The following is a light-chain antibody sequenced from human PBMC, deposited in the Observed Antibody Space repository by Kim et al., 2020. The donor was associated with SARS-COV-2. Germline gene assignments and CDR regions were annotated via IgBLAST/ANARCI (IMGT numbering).Light chain of an antibody. CDR1: QSVSSS. J-gene: IGKJ2*01. CDR3: QQYINYYT. Sequence: LSASWGDRVTITCRASQSVSSSLGWYQQKPGKAPKLLIYGASRLESGVPSRFSGSGSGTEFTLTISNLQPDDFATYYCQQYINYYTFGQGTKLEI. CDR2: GAS. V-gene: IGKV1-5*01.